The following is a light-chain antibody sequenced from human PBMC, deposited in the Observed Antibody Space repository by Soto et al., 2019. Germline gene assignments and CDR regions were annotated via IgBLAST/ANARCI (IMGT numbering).Light chain of an antibody. CDR3: LQDYNYPRT. V-gene: IGKV1-6*01. CDR1: QSIRND. Sequence: AFQMTQSPSSLSASVGDRVTITCRASQSIRNDLGWYQQKPGKAPKLLIYAASSLQSGVPSRFSGSGSGTDFTLTISSLQPEDFATYYCLQDYNYPRTFGQGTKLEIK. J-gene: IGKJ2*01. CDR2: AAS.